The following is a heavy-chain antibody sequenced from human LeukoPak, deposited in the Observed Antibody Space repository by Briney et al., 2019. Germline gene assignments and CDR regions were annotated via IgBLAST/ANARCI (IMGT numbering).Heavy chain of an antibody. J-gene: IGHJ4*02. CDR3: ARDSNSHYYFDY. CDR2: IYIAGTT. V-gene: IGHV3-53*01. Sequence: PGGSLRLSCVASGFAVSSNHMNWVRQAPEKGLEWVSIIYIAGTTHYADSVKGRFTISRDNSINTVYLQMNSLRAEDTSVYYCARDSNSHYYFDYWGQGTLVTVSS. CDR1: GFAVSSNH. D-gene: IGHD2-2*01.